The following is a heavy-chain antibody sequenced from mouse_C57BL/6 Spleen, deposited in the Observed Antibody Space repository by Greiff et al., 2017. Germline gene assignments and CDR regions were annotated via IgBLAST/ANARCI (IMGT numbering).Heavy chain of an antibody. Sequence: QVQLQQPGAELVRPGSSVKLSCKASGYTFTSYWMHWVKQRPIQGLEWIGNIDPSDSETHYNQKFKDKATLTVDKSASTAYMQLSSLTSEDSAVYYCAKTAQATAWFAYWGQGTLVTVSA. D-gene: IGHD3-2*02. CDR3: AKTAQATAWFAY. CDR2: IDPSDSET. CDR1: GYTFTSYW. J-gene: IGHJ3*01. V-gene: IGHV1-52*01.